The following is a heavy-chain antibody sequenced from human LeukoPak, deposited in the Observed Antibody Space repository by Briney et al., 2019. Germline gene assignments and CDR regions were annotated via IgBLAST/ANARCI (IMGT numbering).Heavy chain of an antibody. CDR1: GGSISSYY. V-gene: IGHV4-59*01. Sequence: SETLSLTCTVSGGSISSYYWSWIRQPPGKGLEWIGYIYYSGSTNYNPSLKSRVTISVDTSKNQFSLKLSSVTAADTAVYYCARDDRSYGQNWFDPWGQGTLVTVSS. J-gene: IGHJ5*02. D-gene: IGHD1-26*01. CDR2: IYYSGST. CDR3: ARDDRSYGQNWFDP.